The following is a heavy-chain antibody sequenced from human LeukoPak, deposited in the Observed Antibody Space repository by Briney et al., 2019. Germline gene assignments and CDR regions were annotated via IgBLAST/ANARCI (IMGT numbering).Heavy chain of an antibody. CDR3: ARGRFWSGYYSLYFDY. J-gene: IGHJ4*02. V-gene: IGHV4-34*01. Sequence: SETLSLTCAVYGGSFSGYYWRWIRQPPGKGLEWIGEINHSGSTNYNPSPKSRVTISVDTSKNQFSLKRSSVTAADTAVYYCARGRFWSGYYSLYFDYWGQGTLVTVSS. D-gene: IGHD3-3*01. CDR2: INHSGST. CDR1: GGSFSGYY.